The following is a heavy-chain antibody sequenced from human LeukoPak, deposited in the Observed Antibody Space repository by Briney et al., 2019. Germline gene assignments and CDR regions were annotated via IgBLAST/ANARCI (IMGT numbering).Heavy chain of an antibody. CDR2: IYYGGST. J-gene: IGHJ3*02. CDR3: ARDPPSDEAFDI. V-gene: IGHV4-59*11. Sequence: SETLSLTCTVSGGSINSHYWNWIRQPPGKGLEWIGYIYYGGSTNYNPSLKSRVTISVDTSKNQFSLKLSSVTAADTAVYYCARDPPSDEAFDIWGPGTMVTISS. CDR1: GGSINSHY.